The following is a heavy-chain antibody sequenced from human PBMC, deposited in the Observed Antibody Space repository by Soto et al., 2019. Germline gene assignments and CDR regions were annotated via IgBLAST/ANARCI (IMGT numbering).Heavy chain of an antibody. J-gene: IGHJ6*02. Sequence: GGSLRLSCAASGFTFSSYTMNWVRKAPGKGLEWVSYITSSSSTIYYADSVKGRFTISRANAKNSLYLQMNSLRDEDTAVYYCARTLGAAAYYYYYGMGVWGQGTTVTVSS. V-gene: IGHV3-48*02. CDR2: ITSSSSTI. CDR3: ARTLGAAAYYYYYGMGV. D-gene: IGHD6-13*01. CDR1: GFTFSSYT.